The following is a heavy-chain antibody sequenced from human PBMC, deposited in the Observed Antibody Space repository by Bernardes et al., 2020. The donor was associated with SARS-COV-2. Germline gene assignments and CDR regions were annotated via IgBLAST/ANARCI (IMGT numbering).Heavy chain of an antibody. CDR1: GFTFKTYG. Sequence: GGSLRLSCAASGFTFKTYGMNWVRQAPGKGLEWVANIKRDGSETYYVDSVKGRFTISRDNAKNLVFLQMNSLRAEDTAVFYCVRSAGMDVWGQGTMVTVSS. CDR3: VRSAGMDV. J-gene: IGHJ6*02. V-gene: IGHV3-7*03. CDR2: IKRDGSET.